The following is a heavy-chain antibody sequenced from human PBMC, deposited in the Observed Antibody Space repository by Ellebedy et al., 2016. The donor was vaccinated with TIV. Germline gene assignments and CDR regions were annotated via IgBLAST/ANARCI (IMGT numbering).Heavy chain of an antibody. CDR2: INPNDGGT. CDR3: ARVPASNYGSGEYFDY. J-gene: IGHJ4*02. Sequence: ASVKVSXKASGYTFTGYYIHWVRQAPGQGLEWMGWINPNDGGTNYAQKFQGWVTMTRDTSVSTAYVEVSRLRSDDTAVYYCARVPASNYGSGEYFDYWGQGTLVTVSS. D-gene: IGHD3-10*01. V-gene: IGHV1-2*04. CDR1: GYTFTGYY.